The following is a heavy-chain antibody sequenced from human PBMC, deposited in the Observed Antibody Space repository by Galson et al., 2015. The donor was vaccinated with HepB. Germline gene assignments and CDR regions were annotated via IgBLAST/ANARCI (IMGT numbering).Heavy chain of an antibody. CDR3: AADPMLTFGGVNLVANYYGMDV. Sequence: SVKVSCKASGFTFTSSAMQWVRQARGQRLEWIGWIVVGSGNTNYAQKFQERVTITRDMSTSTAYMELSSLRSEDTAVYYCAADPMLTFGGVNLVANYYGMDVWGQGTTVTVSS. CDR1: GFTFTSSA. D-gene: IGHD3-16*01. J-gene: IGHJ6*02. CDR2: IVVGSGNT. V-gene: IGHV1-58*02.